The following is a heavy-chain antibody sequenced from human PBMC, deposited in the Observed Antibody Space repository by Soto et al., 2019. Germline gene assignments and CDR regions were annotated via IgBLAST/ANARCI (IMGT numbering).Heavy chain of an antibody. CDR3: AKEGYTFGFLFDS. CDR2: IDKTGVST. D-gene: IGHD5-18*01. V-gene: IGHV3-23*01. J-gene: IGHJ4*02. CDR1: GFTFGSYA. Sequence: GGSLRLSCAASGFTFGSYAMSWVRQAPGKGLEWVSTIDKTGVSTYYADSVKGRFTISRDNSKQTLYLQMISLRAEDTAVYYCAKEGYTFGFLFDSWGQGTLVTVSS.